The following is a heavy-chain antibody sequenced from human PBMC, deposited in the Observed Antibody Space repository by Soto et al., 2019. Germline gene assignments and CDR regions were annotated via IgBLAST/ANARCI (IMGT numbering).Heavy chain of an antibody. CDR3: AKDRQPDGIWTFDS. Sequence: EVKLLESGGDLVQPGGSLRLSCATSGFTFSSFAMAWFRQAPGRGLEWVSENLGGGNTFYADSMKGRITISRDDSKNTLYLQMNSLRVDDTALYYCAKDRQPDGIWTFDSWGQGTLVTVSS. D-gene: IGHD2-8*01. V-gene: IGHV3-23*01. CDR2: NLGGGNT. J-gene: IGHJ4*02. CDR1: GFTFSSFA.